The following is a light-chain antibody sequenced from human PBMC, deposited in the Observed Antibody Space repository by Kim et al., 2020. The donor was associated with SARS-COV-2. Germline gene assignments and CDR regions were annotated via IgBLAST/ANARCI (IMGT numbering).Light chain of an antibody. J-gene: IGLJ2*01. Sequence: QSVLTQPASVSGSPGQSITISCTGTSSDVGGYEYVSWYQQHPGKAPKLMIYDVSKRPSGVSNRFSGSKSGNTASLTISGLQAEDEADYYCSSYTSTTTLIFGGGTQLTVL. CDR3: SSYTSTTTLI. CDR2: DVS. CDR1: SSDVGGYEY. V-gene: IGLV2-14*03.